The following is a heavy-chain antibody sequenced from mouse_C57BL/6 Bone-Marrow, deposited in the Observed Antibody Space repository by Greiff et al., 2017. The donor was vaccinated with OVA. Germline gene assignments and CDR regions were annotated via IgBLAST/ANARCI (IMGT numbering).Heavy chain of an antibody. J-gene: IGHJ4*01. V-gene: IGHV5-15*01. Sequence: EVKVVESGGGLVQPGGSLKLSCAAPGFTFSDYGMAWVRQAPRKGPEWVAFISNLAYSIYYADTVTGRFTISRENAKNTLYLEMSSLRSEDTAMYYCARHSSLSTGFYAMDYWGQGTSVTVSS. CDR3: ARHSSLSTGFYAMDY. CDR1: GFTFSDYG. D-gene: IGHD4-1*02. CDR2: ISNLAYSI.